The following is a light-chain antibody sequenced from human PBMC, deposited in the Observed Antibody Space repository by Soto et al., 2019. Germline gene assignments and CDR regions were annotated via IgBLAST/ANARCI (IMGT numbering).Light chain of an antibody. J-gene: IGKJ3*01. CDR2: AAS. Sequence: DIQMTQSPTSLSASVGDRVTITCRASQGIRNYVAWYQQIPGKAPKLLIYAASTLQSGVPSRFSGSGSGTDFTLTINGQQPEDVATYSCLKYSSVPVFGPGTKVEIK. V-gene: IGKV1-27*01. CDR3: LKYSSVPV. CDR1: QGIRNY.